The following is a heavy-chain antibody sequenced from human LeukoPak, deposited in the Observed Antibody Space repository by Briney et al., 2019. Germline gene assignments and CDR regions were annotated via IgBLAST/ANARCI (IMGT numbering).Heavy chain of an antibody. V-gene: IGHV1-2*02. CDR3: ARGAEAETSPLDF. Sequence: ASVKVSCKASGYIFSDYYMHWVRQAPGQGLEWLGWINPKSGAADYAQQFRGRVTMTRNTSINTDYMEMKRVTSDDTAVYCARGAEAETSPLDFWGQGTLVIVS. CDR1: GYIFSDYY. CDR2: INPKSGAA. D-gene: IGHD6-13*01. J-gene: IGHJ4*02.